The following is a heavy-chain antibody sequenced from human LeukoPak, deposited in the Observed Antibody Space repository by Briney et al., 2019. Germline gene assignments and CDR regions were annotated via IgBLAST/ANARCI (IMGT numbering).Heavy chain of an antibody. CDR2: VDPSDSYT. Sequence: GESLRISCKGSGYSFTSYWIGWVRQMPGKGLEWMGRVDPSDSYTNYSPSFQGHVSISADKSISTAYLQWRSLKASDTAMYYCASLFRDDVFDIWGQGTMVTVSS. CDR3: ASLFRDDVFDI. J-gene: IGHJ3*02. CDR1: GYSFTSYW. V-gene: IGHV5-10-1*01. D-gene: IGHD3-10*01.